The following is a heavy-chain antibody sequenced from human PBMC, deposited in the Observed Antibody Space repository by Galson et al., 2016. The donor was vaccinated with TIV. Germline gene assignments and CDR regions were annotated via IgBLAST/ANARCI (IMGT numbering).Heavy chain of an antibody. V-gene: IGHV1-69*13. CDR3: AREGQIYGDSYDP. D-gene: IGHD2/OR15-2a*01. CDR2: IIPLFGAT. J-gene: IGHJ5*02. Sequence: SVKVSCKAFGVTFTNYAISWVRQVPGQGLEWMGRIIPLFGATKYAQKFQGRVTITADEPRSTTYMELSGLRPDDTAVYYCAREGQIYGDSYDPWGQGSLVTVSS. CDR1: GVTFTNYA.